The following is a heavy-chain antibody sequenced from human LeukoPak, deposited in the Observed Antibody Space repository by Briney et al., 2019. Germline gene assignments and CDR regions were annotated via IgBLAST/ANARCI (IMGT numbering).Heavy chain of an antibody. D-gene: IGHD3-22*01. V-gene: IGHV4-30-2*01. CDR1: GDSVSLDNYS. J-gene: IGHJ3*02. CDR2: IYHSGST. CDR3: ASTRGYDAFDI. Sequence: PSQTLSLTYSFSGDSVSLDNYSWGWIRQPPGKGLERIGHIYHSGSTYYTPSLKSRVTISVDRSKNQFSLKLSSVTAADTAVYYCASTRGYDAFDIWGQGTMVTVSS.